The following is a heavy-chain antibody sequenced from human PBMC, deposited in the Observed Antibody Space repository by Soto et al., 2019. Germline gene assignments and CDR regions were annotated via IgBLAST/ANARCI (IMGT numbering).Heavy chain of an antibody. D-gene: IGHD3-10*01. CDR1: GGSISSYY. Sequence: SETLSLTCTVAGGSISSYYWSWIRQPPGKGLEWIGYIYYSGSTNYNPSLKSRVTISVDTSKNQFSLKLSSVTAADTAVYYCARVTRDGSGPYYYYGMDVWGQGTTVTVSS. CDR3: ARVTRDGSGPYYYYGMDV. J-gene: IGHJ6*02. V-gene: IGHV4-59*01. CDR2: IYYSGST.